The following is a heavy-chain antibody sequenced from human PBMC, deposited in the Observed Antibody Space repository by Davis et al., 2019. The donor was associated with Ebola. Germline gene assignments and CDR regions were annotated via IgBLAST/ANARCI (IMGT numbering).Heavy chain of an antibody. Sequence: AASVKVSCKASGYTFTNYDINWVRQATGQGLEWMGWMNPNSGNTGYAQKFQDRVTMTIDTSSNTAYMELDRLRSDDTAVYYCARGHTYGRWDDWFDPWGQGTLVTVSS. CDR2: MNPNSGNT. CDR1: GYTFTNYD. CDR3: ARGHTYGRWDDWFDP. D-gene: IGHD5-18*01. V-gene: IGHV1-8*01. J-gene: IGHJ5*02.